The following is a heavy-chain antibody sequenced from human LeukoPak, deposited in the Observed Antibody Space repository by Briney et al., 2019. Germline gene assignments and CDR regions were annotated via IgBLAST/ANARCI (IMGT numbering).Heavy chain of an antibody. J-gene: IGHJ6*03. Sequence: SETLSLTGTVSGGSISSYYWSWLRQPPGKGLEGWGYTYFSGSTNYNPSLKRRVTISVDTSKSQFSLKLSSVTAADTAVYYCARGRSSMVRGYYYYYMDVWGKGTTVTISS. D-gene: IGHD3-10*01. CDR3: ARGRSSMVRGYYYYYMDV. V-gene: IGHV4-59*01. CDR2: TYFSGST. CDR1: GGSISSYY.